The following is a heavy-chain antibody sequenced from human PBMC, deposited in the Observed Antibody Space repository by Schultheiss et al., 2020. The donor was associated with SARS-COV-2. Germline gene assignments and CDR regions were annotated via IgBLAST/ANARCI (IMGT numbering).Heavy chain of an antibody. D-gene: IGHD3-10*01. Sequence: GGSLRLSCAASGFTFSSYSMNWVRQAPGKGLEWVSYISSSSSTIYYADSVKGRFTISRDNAKNSLYLQMNSLRAEDTAVYYCASLWAGHFDYWGQGTLVTVSS. CDR2: ISSSSSTI. J-gene: IGHJ4*02. V-gene: IGHV3-48*01. CDR3: ASLWAGHFDY. CDR1: GFTFSSYS.